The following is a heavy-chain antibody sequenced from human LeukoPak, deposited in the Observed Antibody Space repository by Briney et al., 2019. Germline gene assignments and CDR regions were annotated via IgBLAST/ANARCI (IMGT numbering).Heavy chain of an antibody. Sequence: SETLSLTCTVSGGSISSSSYYWGWIRQPPGKGLEWIGSIYYSGSTYYNPSLKSRVTISVDTSKNQFSLKLSSVTAADTAVYYCARHGSVTQGFDYWGRGTLVTVSS. V-gene: IGHV4-39*01. D-gene: IGHD4-17*01. CDR3: ARHGSVTQGFDY. CDR1: GGSISSSSYY. J-gene: IGHJ4*02. CDR2: IYYSGST.